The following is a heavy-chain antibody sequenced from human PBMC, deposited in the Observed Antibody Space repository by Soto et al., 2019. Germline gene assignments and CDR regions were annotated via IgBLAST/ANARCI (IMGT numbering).Heavy chain of an antibody. CDR3: ATDIAAAGTWNWFDP. J-gene: IGHJ5*02. V-gene: IGHV3-9*01. D-gene: IGHD6-13*01. CDR2: ISWNSGSI. Sequence: SLRVSWAVSGFTFDDYSMHWVRQAPGKGLEWVSGISWNSGSICYADSVKGRFTISRDNAKNSLYLQMNSLRDEDTALYYCATDIAAAGTWNWFDPWGKGTLVTVSS. CDR1: GFTFDDYS.